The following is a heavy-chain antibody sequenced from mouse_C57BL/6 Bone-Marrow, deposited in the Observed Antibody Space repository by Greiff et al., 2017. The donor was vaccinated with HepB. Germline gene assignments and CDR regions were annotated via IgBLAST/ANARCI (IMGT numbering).Heavy chain of an antibody. CDR3: ARGEKKRCSSHWYFDV. J-gene: IGHJ1*03. CDR1: GIDFSRYW. Sequence: VQLQQSGGGLVQPGGSLKLSCAASGIDFSRYWMSWVRRAPGKGLEWIGEINPDSSTINYAPSLKDKFIISRDNAKNTLYLQMSKVRSEDTALYYCARGEKKRCSSHWYFDVWGTGTTVTVSS. CDR2: INPDSSTI. V-gene: IGHV4-1*01. D-gene: IGHD1-1*01.